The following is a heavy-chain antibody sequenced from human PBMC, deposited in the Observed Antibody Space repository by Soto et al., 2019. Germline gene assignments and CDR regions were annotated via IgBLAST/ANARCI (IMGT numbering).Heavy chain of an antibody. CDR3: ARGPWYETSGYLYDF. D-gene: IGHD3-22*01. J-gene: IGHJ4*02. CDR1: GDSVTSVGHY. CDR2: IYSSGTT. Sequence: PSEPLSLTCTVSGDSVTSVGHYWGWIRQGPGEGLEWVGHIYSSGTTHYNPSLESRITISRDTSNNRFSLNVKSVTAADTAVYYCARGPWYETSGYLYDFWGQGSLVTVS. V-gene: IGHV4-31*03.